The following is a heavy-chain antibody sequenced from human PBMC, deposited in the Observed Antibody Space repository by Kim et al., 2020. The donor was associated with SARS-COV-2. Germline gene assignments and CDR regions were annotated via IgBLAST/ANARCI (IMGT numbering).Heavy chain of an antibody. CDR2: IYYSGST. Sequence: SQTLSLTCTVSSGSISSYYWSWIRQPPGKGLEWIGYIYYSGSTKYNPSLKSRVTISVDTSKNQFSLKLSSVTAADTAVYYCARDSYCSGGSCYYDYWCQGTLVTVSS. CDR1: SGSISSYY. D-gene: IGHD2-15*01. V-gene: IGHV4-59*01. CDR3: ARDSYCSGGSCYYDY. J-gene: IGHJ4*02.